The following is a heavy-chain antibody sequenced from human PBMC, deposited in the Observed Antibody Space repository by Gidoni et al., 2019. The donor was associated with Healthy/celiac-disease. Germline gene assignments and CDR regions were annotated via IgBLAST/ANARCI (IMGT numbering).Heavy chain of an antibody. Sequence: EVQLVESGGGLVQPGRSLRLSCAASGLAFDDYAMPWVRQAPGKGLGCVSGISCNRCSIGYADSVKGRFTISKDNTKNSLYLQMTVLRAEDTALYYWARNMGGGGFLKYYFDYWGQGTLVTVSS. CDR2: ISCNRCSI. V-gene: IGHV3-9*01. CDR3: ARNMGGGGFLKYYFDY. D-gene: IGHD1-26*01. J-gene: IGHJ4*02. CDR1: GLAFDDYA.